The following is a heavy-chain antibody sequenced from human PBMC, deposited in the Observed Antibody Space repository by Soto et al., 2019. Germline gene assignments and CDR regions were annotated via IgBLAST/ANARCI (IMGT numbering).Heavy chain of an antibody. CDR2: ITYDGSNK. J-gene: IGHJ4*02. Sequence: QVQLVESGGGVVQPGRSLRLSCAASGFIIGSYGMHWVRQAPGKGLGWVAVITYDGSNKYYADSVRGRFSISRDNSRNTLYLRMHSLRAEDTAVYYCAKDPKATGTHYCGRGTLVTVSS. CDR3: AKDPKATGTHY. D-gene: IGHD1-1*01. CDR1: GFIIGSYG. V-gene: IGHV3-30*18.